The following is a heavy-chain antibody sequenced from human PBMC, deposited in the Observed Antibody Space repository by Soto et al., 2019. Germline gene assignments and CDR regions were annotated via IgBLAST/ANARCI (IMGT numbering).Heavy chain of an antibody. J-gene: IGHJ3*02. D-gene: IGHD2-15*01. Sequence: SETLSLTCTVSGGSISSSSYYWGWIRQPPGKGLEWIGSIYYSGSTYYNPSLKSRVTISVDTSKNQFSLKLSSVTAADTAVYYCARHPCSGGSCYSNSPDAFDIWGQGTMVTVSS. CDR1: GGSISSSSYY. CDR2: IYYSGST. CDR3: ARHPCSGGSCYSNSPDAFDI. V-gene: IGHV4-39*01.